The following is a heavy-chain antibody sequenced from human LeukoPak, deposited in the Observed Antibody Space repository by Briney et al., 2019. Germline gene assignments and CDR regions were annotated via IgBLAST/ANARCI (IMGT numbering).Heavy chain of an antibody. Sequence: ASVKVSCKASGYIFTSYGISWVRQAPGQGLEWMGWINPNSGGTNYAQKFQGRVTMTRDTSISTAYMELSRLRSDDTAVYYCARDRYYYDSSGPMDVWGKGTTVTVSS. J-gene: IGHJ6*04. CDR1: GYIFTSYG. CDR2: INPNSGGT. CDR3: ARDRYYYDSSGPMDV. D-gene: IGHD3-22*01. V-gene: IGHV1-2*02.